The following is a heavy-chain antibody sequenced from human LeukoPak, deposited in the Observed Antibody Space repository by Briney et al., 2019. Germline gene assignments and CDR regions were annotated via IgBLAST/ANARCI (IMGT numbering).Heavy chain of an antibody. J-gene: IGHJ4*02. Sequence: SETLSLTCTASGGSVSSSSYYWGWIRQPPGKGLEWIGSISYSGTNYNNPSLKSRVTISVGTSKNQFSLKLSSVTAADTAVYYCARGDTIFGVVRPLDYWGQGTLVTVSS. D-gene: IGHD3-3*01. V-gene: IGHV4-39*07. CDR3: ARGDTIFGVVRPLDY. CDR1: GGSVSSSSYY. CDR2: ISYSGTN.